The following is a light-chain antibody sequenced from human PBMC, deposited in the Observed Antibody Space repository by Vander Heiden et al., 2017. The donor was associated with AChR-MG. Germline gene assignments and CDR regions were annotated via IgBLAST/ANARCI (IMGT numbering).Light chain of an antibody. V-gene: IGKV1-33*01. CDR1: QDISNY. J-gene: IGKJ4*01. CDR3: QQYDNLPLT. CDR2: GAS. Sequence: DIQMTQSPSSLSVSVGDRATITCQSSQDISNYLNWYQQKPGKAPKLLIYGASNLETGVPSRFSGSGSGTDFTFTISSLQPEDIATYYCQQYDNLPLTFGGGTKVEIK.